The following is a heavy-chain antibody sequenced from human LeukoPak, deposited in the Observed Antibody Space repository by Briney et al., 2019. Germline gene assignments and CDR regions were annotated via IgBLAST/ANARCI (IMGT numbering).Heavy chain of an antibody. D-gene: IGHD3-10*01. CDR3: ARHRPGVVRGATMGFDY. Sequence: SETLSLTCTVSGGSISSSSYYWGWIRQPPGKGLEWIGSIYYSGSTYYNPSLKSRVTIFVDTSKNQFSLKLSSVTAADTAVYYCARHRPGVVRGATMGFDYWGQGTLVTVSS. CDR2: IYYSGST. V-gene: IGHV4-39*01. J-gene: IGHJ4*02. CDR1: GGSISSSSYY.